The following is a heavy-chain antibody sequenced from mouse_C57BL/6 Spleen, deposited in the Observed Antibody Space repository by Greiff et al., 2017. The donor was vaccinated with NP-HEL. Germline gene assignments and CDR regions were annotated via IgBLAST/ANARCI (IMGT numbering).Heavy chain of an antibody. J-gene: IGHJ2*01. CDR1: GYAFSSYW. CDR2: IYPGDGDT. V-gene: IGHV1-80*01. D-gene: IGHD1-1*01. Sequence: VQLQQSGAELVKPGASVKISCKASGYAFSSYWMNWVKQRPGKGLEWIGQIYPGDGDTNYNGKFKGKATLTADKSSSTAYMQLSSLTSEDSAVYFCARTTVVASYYFDYGGQGTTLTVSS. CDR3: ARTTVVASYYFDY.